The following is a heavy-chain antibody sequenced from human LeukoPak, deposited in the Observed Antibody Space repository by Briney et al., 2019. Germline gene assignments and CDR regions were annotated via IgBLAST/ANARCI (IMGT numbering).Heavy chain of an antibody. CDR1: GGSISSYY. Sequence: SETLSLTCTVSGGSISSYYWSWIRQPPGKGLEWFGYIYYSGSTNYNPSLKSRVTISVDTSKNQFSLKLSSVTAADTAVYYCARVRADYGDYAIDYWGQGTLVTVSS. CDR3: ARVRADYGDYAIDY. V-gene: IGHV4-59*01. J-gene: IGHJ4*02. CDR2: IYYSGST. D-gene: IGHD4-17*01.